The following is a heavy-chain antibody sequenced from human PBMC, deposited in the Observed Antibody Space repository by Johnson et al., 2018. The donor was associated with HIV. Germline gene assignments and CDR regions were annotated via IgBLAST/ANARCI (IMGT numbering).Heavy chain of an antibody. J-gene: IGHJ3*02. V-gene: IGHV3-11*04. Sequence: QVQLVESGGGLVKPGGSLRLSCAASGFSFSDYFVSWIRQAPGKGLEWVSYISRGGSSASVIYYADSVKGRFTISRENAKNSVYLQMNSLRSDDTSVYYCAKQYGSGLTGAFDIWGQRTMVTVSS. CDR3: AKQYGSGLTGAFDI. D-gene: IGHD3-10*01. CDR1: GFSFSDYF. CDR2: ISRGGSSASVI.